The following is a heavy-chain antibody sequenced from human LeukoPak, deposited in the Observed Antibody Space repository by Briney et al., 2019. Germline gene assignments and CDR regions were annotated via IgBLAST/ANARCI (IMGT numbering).Heavy chain of an antibody. CDR2: ISSSGSTI. Sequence: GGSLRLSCAASGFTFSDYYMSWIRQAPGKGLEWVSYISSSGSTIYYADSVKGRFTISRDNAKNSLFLQMNSLRPDDTAVYYCARKSLVVGTNAFDIWGQGTMVTVSS. J-gene: IGHJ3*02. CDR1: GFTFSDYY. D-gene: IGHD2-15*01. CDR3: ARKSLVVGTNAFDI. V-gene: IGHV3-11*04.